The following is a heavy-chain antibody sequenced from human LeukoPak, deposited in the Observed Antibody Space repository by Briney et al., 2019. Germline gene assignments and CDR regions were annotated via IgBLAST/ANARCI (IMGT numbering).Heavy chain of an antibody. CDR1: GFTFNSYA. CDR2: ISDRGTDT. J-gene: IGHJ4*02. CDR3: ARDRLNRAYCGNDCYSAAFDY. V-gene: IGHV3-23*01. D-gene: IGHD2-21*02. Sequence: GGSLRLSCAASGFTFNSYAMSWVRQAPGKGLKWVSTISDRGTDTYYADSVKGRFTISRDNSKSTLYLQMNSLRPEDTAVYYCARDRLNRAYCGNDCYSAAFDYWGQGTLVTVSS.